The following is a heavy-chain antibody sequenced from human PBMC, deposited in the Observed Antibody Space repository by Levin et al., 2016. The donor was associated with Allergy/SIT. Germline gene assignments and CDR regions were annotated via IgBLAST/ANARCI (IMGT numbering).Heavy chain of an antibody. Sequence: SETLSLTCSVSGGSISSSSYYWGWIRQPPGKGLEWIGSIYYSGSTYYNPSLKSRVTISVDTSKNQFSLKLSSVTAADTAVYYCLHKDYYYMDVWGKGTTVTVSS. CDR2: IYYSGST. CDR1: GGSISSSSYY. CDR3: LHKDYYYMDV. D-gene: IGHD2-21*01. J-gene: IGHJ6*03. V-gene: IGHV4-39*01.